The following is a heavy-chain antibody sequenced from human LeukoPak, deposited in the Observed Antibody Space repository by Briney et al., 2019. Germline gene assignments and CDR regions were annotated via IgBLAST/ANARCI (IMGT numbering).Heavy chain of an antibody. CDR2: ISYDGSKK. CDR3: AKDVYGDFGQLYYYHGMDV. Sequence: QPGRPLSLSCAASGSLPSTYGSHWVRQAPGKGLGLGAVISYDGSKKYYADSVKGRFTISRDNPQNIVHLQMNSLSSEDTAVYYCAKDVYGDFGQLYYYHGMDVWGQGTTVTVSS. CDR1: GSLPSTYG. V-gene: IGHV3-30*18. D-gene: IGHD4-17*01. J-gene: IGHJ6*02.